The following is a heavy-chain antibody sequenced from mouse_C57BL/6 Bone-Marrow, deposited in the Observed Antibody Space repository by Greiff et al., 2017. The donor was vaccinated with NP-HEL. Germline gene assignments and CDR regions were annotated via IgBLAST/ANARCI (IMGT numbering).Heavy chain of an antibody. CDR1: GFSLTSYG. CDR2: IWGGGST. D-gene: IGHD2-1*01. CDR3: AKHGDCNYVPYAMDY. Sequence: VKLMESGPGLVAPSQSLSITCTVSGFSLTSYGVDWVRQPPGKGLEWLGVIWGGGSTNYNSDLMSRLSISKDNTKSQVFLKMNSLQTDDTAMYYCAKHGDCNYVPYAMDYWGQGTSVTVSS. V-gene: IGHV2-9*01. J-gene: IGHJ4*01.